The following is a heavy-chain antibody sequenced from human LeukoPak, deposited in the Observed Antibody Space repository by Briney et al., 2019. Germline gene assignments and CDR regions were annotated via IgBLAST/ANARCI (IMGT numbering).Heavy chain of an antibody. Sequence: SGGSLRLSCAASGFTFSSYAMHWVRQAPGKGLEWVAVISYDGSNKYYADSVKGRFTISRDNSKNTLYLQMNSLRAEDTAVYYCARDLGQLWFYFDYWGQGTLVTVSS. J-gene: IGHJ4*02. V-gene: IGHV3-30-3*01. D-gene: IGHD5-18*01. CDR3: ARDLGQLWFYFDY. CDR1: GFTFSSYA. CDR2: ISYDGSNK.